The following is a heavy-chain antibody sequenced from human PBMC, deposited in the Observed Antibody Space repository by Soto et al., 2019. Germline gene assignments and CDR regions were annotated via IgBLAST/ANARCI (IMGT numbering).Heavy chain of an antibody. D-gene: IGHD3-22*01. Sequence: GGSLRLSCAASGFTFSNAWMSWVRQAPGKGLEWVGRIKSETDGGTTDYAAPVKGRFTISRDDSKNTLYLQMNSLKTEDTAVYYCTTDGGYYDSSGYFNYWGQGTLVTVSS. CDR3: TTDGGYYDSSGYFNY. J-gene: IGHJ4*02. CDR1: GFTFSNAW. CDR2: IKSETDGGTT. V-gene: IGHV3-15*01.